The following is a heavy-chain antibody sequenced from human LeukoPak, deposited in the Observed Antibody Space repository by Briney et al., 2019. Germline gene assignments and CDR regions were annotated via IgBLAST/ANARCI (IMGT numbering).Heavy chain of an antibody. CDR2: ISYDGSNK. Sequence: GRSLRLSCAASGFTFSSYGMHWVRQAPGKGLEWVAVISYDGSNKYYADSVKGRFTISRVNSKNTLYLQMNSLRAEDTAVYYCAKDFRYQLLSNYFDYWGQGTLVTVSS. J-gene: IGHJ4*02. D-gene: IGHD2-2*01. CDR1: GFTFSSYG. CDR3: AKDFRYQLLSNYFDY. V-gene: IGHV3-30*18.